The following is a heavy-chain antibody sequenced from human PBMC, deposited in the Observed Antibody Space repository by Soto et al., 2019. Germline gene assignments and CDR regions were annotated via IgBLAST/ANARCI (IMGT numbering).Heavy chain of an antibody. J-gene: IGHJ4*02. V-gene: IGHV1-69*06. Sequence: QVQLVQSGAEVKKPGSSVKVSCKASGGTFSSYAISWVRQAPGQGLEWMGGIIPIFGTANYAQKFQGRVTITADKSTSTAYMELSSLRSEDTAVYYCASGMGDYYDSSGYPLYYFDYWGQGTLVPVSS. CDR3: ASGMGDYYDSSGYPLYYFDY. CDR2: IIPIFGTA. D-gene: IGHD3-22*01. CDR1: GGTFSSYA.